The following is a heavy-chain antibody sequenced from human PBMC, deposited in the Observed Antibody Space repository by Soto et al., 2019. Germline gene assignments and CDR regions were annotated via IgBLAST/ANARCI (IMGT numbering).Heavy chain of an antibody. V-gene: IGHV1-18*01. Sequence: GASVKVYCKASGYTFTSYDINWVRQAPGQGLEWMGWISAYNGNTNYAQKLQGRVTMTTDTSTSTAYMELRSLRSDDTAVYYCARDGSGWLVSDYWGQGTLVTVSS. CDR3: ARDGSGWLVSDY. J-gene: IGHJ4*02. CDR2: ISAYNGNT. D-gene: IGHD6-19*01. CDR1: GYTFTSYD.